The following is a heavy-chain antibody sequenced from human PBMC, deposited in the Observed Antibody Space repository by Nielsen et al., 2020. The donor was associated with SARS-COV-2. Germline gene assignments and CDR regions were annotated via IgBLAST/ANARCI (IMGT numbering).Heavy chain of an antibody. CDR2: ISGFNGNT. CDR3: ARWRTYGNGWDF. J-gene: IGHJ4*02. V-gene: IGHV1-18*01. D-gene: IGHD6-19*01. CDR1: GYTFSNFG. Sequence: ASMKVSCKASGYTFSNFGLSWVRQAPGRGLEWIGWISGFNGNTNYLQKFKGRVTMTTHSSTGTVYMELRSLRADDTAIYYCARWRTYGNGWDFWGQGTLVTVSS.